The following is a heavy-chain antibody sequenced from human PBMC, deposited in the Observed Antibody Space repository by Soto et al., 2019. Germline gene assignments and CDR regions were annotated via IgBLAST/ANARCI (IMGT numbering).Heavy chain of an antibody. CDR1: GFTFSSYW. CDR2: INSDGSST. D-gene: IGHD6-13*01. J-gene: IGHJ4*02. Sequence: GGSLRLSCAASGFTFSSYWMHWVRQAPGKGLVWVSRINSDGSSTSYADSVKGRFTISRDNAKNTLYLQMNSLRAEDTAVHYCARSIVAADGPDYWGQGTLVTVSS. CDR3: ARSIVAADGPDY. V-gene: IGHV3-74*01.